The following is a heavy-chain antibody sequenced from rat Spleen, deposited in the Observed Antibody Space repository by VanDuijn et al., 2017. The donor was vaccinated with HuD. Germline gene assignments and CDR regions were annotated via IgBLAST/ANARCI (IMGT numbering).Heavy chain of an antibody. Sequence: EVQLVESGGGLVQPGRSLKLSCAASGFAFSDHYVAWVRQGPTKGLEWVATINYDGRSTFYRDSVKGRFTISRDNAKSTLYLQMDSLRSEDTATYYCATPREFGVVDYWGQGVMVTVSS. J-gene: IGHJ2*01. D-gene: IGHD4-3*01. CDR2: INYDGRST. CDR3: ATPREFGVVDY. V-gene: IGHV5-29*01. CDR1: GFAFSDHY.